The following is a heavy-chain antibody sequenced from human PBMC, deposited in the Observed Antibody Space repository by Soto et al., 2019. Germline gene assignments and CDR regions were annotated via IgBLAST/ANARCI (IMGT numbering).Heavy chain of an antibody. V-gene: IGHV3-11*06. D-gene: IGHD2-2*01. Sequence: PGGSLRLSXAASGFTFSDYYMSWIRQAPGKGLEWVSYISSSSSYTNYADSVKGRFTISRDNAKNSLYLQMNSLRAEDTAVYYCATDNRRDCSSTSCPRMDVWGQGTTVTVSS. CDR3: ATDNRRDCSSTSCPRMDV. CDR2: ISSSSSYT. CDR1: GFTFSDYY. J-gene: IGHJ6*02.